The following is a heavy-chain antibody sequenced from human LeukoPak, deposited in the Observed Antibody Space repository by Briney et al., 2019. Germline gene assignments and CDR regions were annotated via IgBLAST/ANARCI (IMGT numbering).Heavy chain of an antibody. CDR3: ASSDYGSGRRLDY. J-gene: IGHJ4*02. D-gene: IGHD3-10*01. CDR2: IYYSGST. V-gene: IGHV4-59*02. Sequence: SETLSLTCTVSGGSDSSYYWHWIRQPPGKGLEWIGYIYYSGSTNYNPSLKSRVTISVDTSKNQFSLKLSSVTAADTAVYYCASSDYGSGRRLDYWGQGTLVTVSS. CDR1: GGSDSSYY.